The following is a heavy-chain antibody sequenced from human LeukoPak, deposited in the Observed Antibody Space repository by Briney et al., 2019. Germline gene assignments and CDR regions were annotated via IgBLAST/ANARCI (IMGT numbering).Heavy chain of an antibody. CDR1: GGSFNNYA. CDR2: IIPIFGIA. J-gene: IGHJ2*01. Sequence: SVKVCCKASGGSFNNYAISWVRQAPGQGLEWMRRIIPIFGIANSAQKFQGRVTITADKSTNTAYMELSSLRSEDTAVYYCARDLEMATTLYWYFDLWGRGTLVTVSS. D-gene: IGHD5-24*01. V-gene: IGHV1-69*04. CDR3: ARDLEMATTLYWYFDL.